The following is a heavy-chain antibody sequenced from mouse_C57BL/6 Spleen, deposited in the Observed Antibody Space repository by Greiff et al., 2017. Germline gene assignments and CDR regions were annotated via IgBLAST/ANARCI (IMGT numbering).Heavy chain of an antibody. CDR1: GYTFTSYW. CDR3: ARRYYGSSYGAMDY. CDR2: IDPSDSYT. Sequence: QVQLQQPGAELVMPGASVKLSCKASGYTFTSYWMHWVKQRPGQGLAWIGEIDPSDSYTNYNQKFKGKSTLTVDKSSSTAYMQLSSLTSEDSAVYDCARRYYGSSYGAMDYWGQGTSVTVSS. J-gene: IGHJ4*01. D-gene: IGHD1-1*01. V-gene: IGHV1-69*01.